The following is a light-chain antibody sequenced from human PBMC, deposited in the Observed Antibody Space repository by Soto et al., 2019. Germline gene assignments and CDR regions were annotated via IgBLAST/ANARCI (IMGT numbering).Light chain of an antibody. Sequence: QSALTQPASVSGSLGQSISISCTGTSSDIGSYNLVSWYQQYPGKAPKLMILEVSERPSGVSNRFSGSKSGDTASLTISGLQAEDEADYYCCSYAGSGKVVFGGGTKRTVL. J-gene: IGLJ3*02. CDR2: EVS. CDR1: SSDIGSYNL. CDR3: CSYAGSGKVV. V-gene: IGLV2-23*02.